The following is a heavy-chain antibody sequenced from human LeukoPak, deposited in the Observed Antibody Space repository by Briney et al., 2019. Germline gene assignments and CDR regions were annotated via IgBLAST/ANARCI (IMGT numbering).Heavy chain of an antibody. CDR3: ARVGSSSWYGVHYFDY. D-gene: IGHD6-13*01. CDR2: INPNSGGT. V-gene: IGHV1-2*02. J-gene: IGHJ4*02. CDR1: GYTFTGYY. Sequence: ASVKVSCKASGYTFTGYYMHWVRQAPGQGLEWMGWINPNSGGTNYAQKFQGRVTMTTDTSTSTAYMELRSLRSDDTAVYYCARVGSSSWYGVHYFDYWGQGTLVTVSS.